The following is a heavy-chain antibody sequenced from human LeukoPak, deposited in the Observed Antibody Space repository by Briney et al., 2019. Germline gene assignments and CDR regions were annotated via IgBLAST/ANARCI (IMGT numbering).Heavy chain of an antibody. CDR2: ISGSGGST. J-gene: IGHJ5*02. D-gene: IGHD5-18*01. Sequence: PGGSLRLSCAASGFTFSSYAMSWVRQAPGKGLEWVSAISGSGGSTYYADSVKGRFTISRDNSKNTLYLQMNSLRAEDTAVYYCAKSPRGELWFNWFDPWGQGTLVTVSS. V-gene: IGHV3-23*01. CDR1: GFTFSSYA. CDR3: AKSPRGELWFNWFDP.